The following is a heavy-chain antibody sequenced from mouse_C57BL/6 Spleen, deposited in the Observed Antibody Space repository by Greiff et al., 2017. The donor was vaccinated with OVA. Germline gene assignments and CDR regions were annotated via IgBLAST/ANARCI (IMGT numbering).Heavy chain of an antibody. Sequence: EVHLVESGGGLVQPGGSLRLSCATSGFTFSDFYMEWVRQPPGKRLEWIAASRNKANDYTTEYSASVKGRFIVSRYTSQSILYRQMNALRAEDTAIYYCARDYYGSSYWYFDVWGAGTTVTVSS. V-gene: IGHV7-1*02. D-gene: IGHD1-1*01. J-gene: IGHJ1*01. CDR3: ARDYYGSSYWYFDV. CDR2: SRNKANDYTT. CDR1: GFTFSDFY.